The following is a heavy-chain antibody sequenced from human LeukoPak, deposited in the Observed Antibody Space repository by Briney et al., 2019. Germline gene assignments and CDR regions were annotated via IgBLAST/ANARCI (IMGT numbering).Heavy chain of an antibody. CDR2: IYYSGST. J-gene: IGHJ4*02. V-gene: IGHV4-59*01. CDR1: GGSISSYY. CDR3: ARVSSGSMITFGDGSEV. Sequence: SETLSLTCTVSGGSISSYYWSWIRQPPGKGLEWIGYIYYSGSTNYNPSLKSRVTISVDTSKNQFSLKLSSVTAADTAVYYCARVSSGSMITFGDGSEVWGQGTLVTVSS. D-gene: IGHD3-16*01.